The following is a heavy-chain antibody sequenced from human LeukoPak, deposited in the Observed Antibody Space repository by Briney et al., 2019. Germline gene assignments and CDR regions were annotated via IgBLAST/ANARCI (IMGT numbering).Heavy chain of an antibody. Sequence: SVKVSCKASGGTFSSYAISWVRQAPGQGLEWMGGIIPIFGTANYAQKFQGRVTITADESTSTAYMELSSLRSEDTAVYYCARGGYWENWFDPWSQGTLVTVSS. D-gene: IGHD1-26*01. CDR1: GGTFSSYA. CDR2: IIPIFGTA. V-gene: IGHV1-69*13. CDR3: ARGGYWENWFDP. J-gene: IGHJ5*02.